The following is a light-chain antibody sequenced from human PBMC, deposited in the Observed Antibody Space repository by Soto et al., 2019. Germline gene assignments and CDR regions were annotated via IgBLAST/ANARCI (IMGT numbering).Light chain of an antibody. CDR3: SSFAGNNNLV. J-gene: IGLJ2*01. V-gene: IGLV2-8*01. Sequence: QSALTQPPSASGSPGQSVTISCTGTSIDVGGYNYVSWYQQHPGKAPKLMISEVSKRPSGVPNRFAGSTSGTTASLTVSGLQAEDEDDYYCSSFAGNNNLVFGGGTKLTVL. CDR2: EVS. CDR1: SIDVGGYNY.